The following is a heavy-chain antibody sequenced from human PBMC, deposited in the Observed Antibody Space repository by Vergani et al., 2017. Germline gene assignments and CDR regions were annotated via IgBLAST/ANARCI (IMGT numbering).Heavy chain of an antibody. Sequence: QVQLVQSGSELKKPGASVKVSCKASGYTFNRYAINWVRQAPGQGLEWMGWVHTNTGNPTYAQGFTGRLVFSLDTSVTTAYLQISSLKAEDTAVYYCAREPPRHSGSNQKRTATQGMDNYWGQGTLVTVSS. J-gene: IGHJ4*02. D-gene: IGHD1-26*01. CDR1: GYTFNRYA. CDR3: AREPPRHSGSNQKRTATQGMDNY. CDR2: VHTNTGNP. V-gene: IGHV7-4-1*02.